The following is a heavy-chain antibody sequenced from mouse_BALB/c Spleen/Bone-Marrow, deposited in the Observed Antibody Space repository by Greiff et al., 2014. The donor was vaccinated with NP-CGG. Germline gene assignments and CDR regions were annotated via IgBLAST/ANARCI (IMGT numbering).Heavy chain of an antibody. CDR3: ARGTARAMMDY. Sequence: QVQLQQSGTELVKPGASVKLSCKASGYTFASYWIHWVKQGPGQGLEWIGEIHPSNGRTNYSEKFKTKTTLTVDKSSSTAHMQLSSLTSEDSADYYGARGTARAMMDYWGQGTSVTVSS. CDR2: IHPSNGRT. D-gene: IGHD3-2*01. J-gene: IGHJ4*01. CDR1: GYTFASYW. V-gene: IGHV1S81*02.